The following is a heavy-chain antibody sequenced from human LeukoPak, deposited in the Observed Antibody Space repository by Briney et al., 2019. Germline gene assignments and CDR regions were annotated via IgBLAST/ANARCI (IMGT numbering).Heavy chain of an antibody. CDR1: GFIVSTYW. J-gene: IGHJ4*02. CDR2: ISWNSGSI. CDR3: AKDASDYYDSSGLSSCFDY. V-gene: IGHV3-9*01. Sequence: PGGSLRLSCAASGFIVSTYWMSWVRQAPGKGLEWVSGISWNSGSIGYADSVKGRFTISRDNAKNSLYLQMNSLRAEDTALYYCAKDASDYYDSSGLSSCFDYWGQGTLVTVSS. D-gene: IGHD3-22*01.